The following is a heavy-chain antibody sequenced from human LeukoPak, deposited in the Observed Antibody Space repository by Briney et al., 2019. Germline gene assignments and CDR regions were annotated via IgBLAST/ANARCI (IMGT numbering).Heavy chain of an antibody. Sequence: PSETLSLTCTVSGGSISSYYWSWIRQPPGKGLEWIGYIYYSGSTNYKPSLKSRVTISVDTSKNQFSLKLSSVTAADTAVYYCGRVRAAGIFDYWGQGTLVTVSS. CDR2: IYYSGST. CDR3: GRVRAAGIFDY. CDR1: GGSISSYY. V-gene: IGHV4-59*12. J-gene: IGHJ4*02. D-gene: IGHD6-19*01.